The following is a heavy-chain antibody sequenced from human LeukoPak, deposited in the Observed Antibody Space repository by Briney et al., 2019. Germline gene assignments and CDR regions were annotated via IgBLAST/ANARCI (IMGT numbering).Heavy chain of an antibody. Sequence: GESLKISCMGSGYSFTSYGIGWVRQMPGKGLEWMGIIYPRDSDARYSPSFQGQVTISADKSIDTAYLQWSSLKASDTAMYYCARPYQDTAMDGFGYWGQGTLVTVSS. J-gene: IGHJ4*02. D-gene: IGHD5-18*01. CDR3: ARPYQDTAMDGFGY. V-gene: IGHV5-51*01. CDR2: IYPRDSDA. CDR1: GYSFTSYG.